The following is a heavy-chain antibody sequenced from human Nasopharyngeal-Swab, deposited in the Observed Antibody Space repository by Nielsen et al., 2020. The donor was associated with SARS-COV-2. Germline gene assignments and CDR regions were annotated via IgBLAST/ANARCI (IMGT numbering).Heavy chain of an antibody. D-gene: IGHD2-21*02. CDR1: GGSISSSSYY. CDR2: IYYSGST. Sequence: SETLSLTCTVSGGSISSSSYYWGWIRQPPRKGLEWIGSIYYSGSTYYNPSLKSRVTISVDTSKNQFSLKLSSVTAADTAAYYCARTVVVVTAIHGGDAFDIWGQGTMVTVSS. CDR3: ARTVVVVTAIHGGDAFDI. J-gene: IGHJ3*02. V-gene: IGHV4-39*07.